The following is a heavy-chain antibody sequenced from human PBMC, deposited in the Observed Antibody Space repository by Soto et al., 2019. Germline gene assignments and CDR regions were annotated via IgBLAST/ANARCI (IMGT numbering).Heavy chain of an antibody. D-gene: IGHD3-10*01. CDR2: IDPSDSYT. J-gene: IGHJ6*02. CDR1: GYSFTSYW. CDR3: ARHEVTMVRGVIRDYGMDV. Sequence: ESLKISCKGSGYSFTSYWISWVRQMPGKGLEWMGRIDPSDSYTNYSPSFQGHVTISADKSISTAYLQWSSLKASDTAMYYCARHEVTMVRGVIRDYGMDVWGQETTVTVSS. V-gene: IGHV5-10-1*01.